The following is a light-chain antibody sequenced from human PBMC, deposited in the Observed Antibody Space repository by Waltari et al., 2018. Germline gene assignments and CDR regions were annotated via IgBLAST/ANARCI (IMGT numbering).Light chain of an antibody. J-gene: IGLJ2*01. CDR2: EVS. Sequence: QSALTQPASVSGSPGQSIPISCTGTSSDVGGYNYASWYQQHPGKAPKPMIYEVSNRPSGVSNRFSGSKSGNTASLTISGLQAEDEADYYCSSYTSSSVVFGGGTKLTVL. CDR3: SSYTSSSVV. CDR1: SSDVGGYNY. V-gene: IGLV2-14*01.